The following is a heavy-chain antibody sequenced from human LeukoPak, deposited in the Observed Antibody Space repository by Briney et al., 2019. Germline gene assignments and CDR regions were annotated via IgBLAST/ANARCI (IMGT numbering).Heavy chain of an antibody. J-gene: IGHJ4*02. V-gene: IGHV3-21*01. CDR1: GFTFSRYS. D-gene: IGHD5-24*01. CDR3: ARDDGVEMATNAARNFDY. CDR2: ISSSSSYI. Sequence: GGSLRLSCAASGFTFSRYSMNWVRQAPGKGLEWVSSISSSSSYIYYADSVKGRFTISRDNAKNSLYMQMNSLRAEDTAVYYCARDDGVEMATNAARNFDYWGRGTLVTVSS.